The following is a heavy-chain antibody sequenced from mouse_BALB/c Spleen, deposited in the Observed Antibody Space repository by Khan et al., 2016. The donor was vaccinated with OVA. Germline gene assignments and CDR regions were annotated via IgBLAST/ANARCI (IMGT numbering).Heavy chain of an antibody. CDR3: ARPPYFSYVLDN. Sequence: QVQLQQSGPELKKPGETVKISCKASGHTFTKYGMNWVKQAPGKGLKWMGWINTYTGQPTYADDFNGRFAFSLETSASTAYLQINNLKNEDTATYFCARPPYFSYVLDNWGQGTSVTVFS. J-gene: IGHJ4*01. CDR1: GHTFTKYG. D-gene: IGHD2-10*01. V-gene: IGHV9-3-1*01. CDR2: INTYTGQP.